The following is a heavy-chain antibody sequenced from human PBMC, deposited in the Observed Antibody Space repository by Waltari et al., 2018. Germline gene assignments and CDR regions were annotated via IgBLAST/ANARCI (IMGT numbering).Heavy chain of an antibody. CDR2: INHSGST. V-gene: IGHV4-34*01. J-gene: IGHJ4*02. CDR3: ARGPRGNGDSSGYYYGADY. CDR1: GGSFSGYY. Sequence: QVQLQQWGAGLLKPSETLSLTCAVYGGSFSGYYWSWIRQPPGKGLEWIGEINHSGSTNYNPSLKSRVTISVDTSKNQFSLKLSSVTAADTAVYYCARGPRGNGDSSGYYYGADYWGQGTLVTVSS. D-gene: IGHD3-22*01.